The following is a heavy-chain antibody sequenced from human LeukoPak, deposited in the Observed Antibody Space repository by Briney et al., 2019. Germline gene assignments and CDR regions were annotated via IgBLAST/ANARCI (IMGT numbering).Heavy chain of an antibody. J-gene: IGHJ4*02. V-gene: IGHV4-59*01. CDR2: IYYSGST. CDR1: DGSISSYY. Sequence: SETLSLTCTVSDGSISSYYWSWIRQPPGKGLEWIGYIYYSGSTNYNPSLKSRVTISVDTSKNQFSLKLSSVTAADTAVYYCARGTRKFDYWGQGTLVTVSS. CDR3: ARGTRKFDY.